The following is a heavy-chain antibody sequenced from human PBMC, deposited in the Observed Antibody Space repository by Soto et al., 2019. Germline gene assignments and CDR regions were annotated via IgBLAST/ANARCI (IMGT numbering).Heavy chain of an antibody. CDR3: AKATATGGGSFDI. V-gene: IGHV3-23*01. D-gene: IGHD2-8*02. J-gene: IGHJ3*02. Sequence: HPGGSLRLSCAASGFICTSYDMSWVRQAPGKGLEWVSTILVGGSTHYEDSVKGRFTISRDRSKNTVYLQMNSLTAGDTAVYYCAKATATGGGSFDICGQGTMVTVSS. CDR2: ILVGGST. CDR1: GFICTSYD.